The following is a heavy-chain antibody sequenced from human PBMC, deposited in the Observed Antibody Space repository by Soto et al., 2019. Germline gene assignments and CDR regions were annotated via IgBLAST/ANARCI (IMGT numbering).Heavy chain of an antibody. V-gene: IGHV1-2*04. CDR1: GYTFTGYY. CDR3: ARDRCSSSWYPCPSDF. CDR2: INPNSGGT. Sequence: GASVKVSCKASGYTFTGYYMHWVRQAPGQGLEWMGWINPNSGGTNYAQKFQGWVTMTRDTSISTAYMELSRLRSDDTAVYYCARDRCSSSWYPCPSDFWVHGTLVTASS. D-gene: IGHD6-13*01. J-gene: IGHJ4*01.